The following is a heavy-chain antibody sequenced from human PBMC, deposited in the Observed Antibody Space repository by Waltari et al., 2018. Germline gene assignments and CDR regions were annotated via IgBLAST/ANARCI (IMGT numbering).Heavy chain of an antibody. CDR1: GVSITRHRNS. D-gene: IGHD5-12*01. Sequence: QLQLQESGLRPVRPAEIPSPICRVSGVSITRHRNSLAWISQSPGQGLEWIGTVYYSGTTYISPSLKSRVSVSRDTSKNQVSLILGSVTAADMAVYYCATYIGASVGTAAFDVWGQGTMVTVSS. CDR3: ATYIGASVGTAAFDV. CDR2: VYYSGTT. J-gene: IGHJ3*01. V-gene: IGHV4-39*05.